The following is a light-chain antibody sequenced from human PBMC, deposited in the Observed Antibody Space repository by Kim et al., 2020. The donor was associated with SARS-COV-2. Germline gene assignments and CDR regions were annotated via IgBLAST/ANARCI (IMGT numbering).Light chain of an antibody. V-gene: IGLV3-19*01. Sequence: ALGQTARSNSQGESLRKYLASWYHQKPGQAPILVMHDKNNVRPSGVPDRFSGSNSGNTAFLTITGAQVEDGATYYCGSRDSSGPGVFGGGTQLTVL. CDR1: SLRKYL. CDR3: GSRDSSGPGV. J-gene: IGLJ3*02. CDR2: DKN.